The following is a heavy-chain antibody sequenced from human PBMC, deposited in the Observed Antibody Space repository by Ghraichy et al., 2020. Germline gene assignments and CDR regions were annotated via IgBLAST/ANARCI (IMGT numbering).Heavy chain of an antibody. CDR2: ISSNGGST. CDR1: GFTFSSYA. J-gene: IGHJ4*02. V-gene: IGHV3-64*01. Sequence: GGSLRLSCAASGFTFSSYAMHWVRQAPGKGLEYVSAISSNGGSTYYANSVKGRFTISRDNSKNTLYLQMGSLRAEDMAVYYCTRGRYCSGGSCYYDYWGQGTLVTVSS. CDR3: TRGRYCSGGSCYYDY. D-gene: IGHD2-15*01.